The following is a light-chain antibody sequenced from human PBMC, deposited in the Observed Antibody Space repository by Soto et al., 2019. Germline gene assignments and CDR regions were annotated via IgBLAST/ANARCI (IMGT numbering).Light chain of an antibody. V-gene: IGLV2-8*01. J-gene: IGLJ2*01. CDR3: TSYTGSNVV. CDR1: SSDVGRYNY. CDR2: EVT. Sequence: QSALTQPPSASGSPGQSVTISCTGTSSDVGRYNYVSWYQQHPGKAPKLMIYEVTKRPSGVPDRFSGSKSGNTASLSVSGLQAEVEADYYCTSYTGSNVVFGGGTKLTVL.